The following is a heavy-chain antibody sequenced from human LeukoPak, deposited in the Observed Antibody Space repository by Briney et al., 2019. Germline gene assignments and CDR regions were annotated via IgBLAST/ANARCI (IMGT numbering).Heavy chain of an antibody. CDR3: ARDHGDSTRLGAFDI. J-gene: IGHJ3*02. V-gene: IGHV3-7*01. Sequence: GGSLRLSCAASGLTFSNSWMSWVRQAPGRGLEWVANINPDGTTTYYVDSVKGRFTISRDNAKNSLYLQINSLRAEDTAVYYCARDHGDSTRLGAFDIWGQGTMVTVSS. CDR2: INPDGTTT. D-gene: IGHD7-27*01. CDR1: GLTFSNSW.